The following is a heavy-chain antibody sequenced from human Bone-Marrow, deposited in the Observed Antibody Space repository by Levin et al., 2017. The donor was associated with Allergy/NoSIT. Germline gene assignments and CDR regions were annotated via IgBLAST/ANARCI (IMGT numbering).Heavy chain of an antibody. CDR1: GFTFSNAW. Sequence: GGSLRLSCAASGFTFSNAWMSWVRQAPGKGLEWVGRIKSKTDGGTTDYAAPVKGRFTISRDDSKNTLYLQMNSLKTEDTAVYYCTTSITMVRGVITLIHWGQGTLVTVSS. CDR3: TTSITMVRGVITLIH. V-gene: IGHV3-15*01. CDR2: IKSKTDGGTT. J-gene: IGHJ4*02. D-gene: IGHD3-10*01.